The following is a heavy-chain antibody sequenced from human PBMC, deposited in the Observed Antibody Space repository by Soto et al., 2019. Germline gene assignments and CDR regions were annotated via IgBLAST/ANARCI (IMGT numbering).Heavy chain of an antibody. V-gene: IGHV3-74*01. Sequence: EVQLVESGEDLVQPGGSLRLSCAASGFTFSGNWMHWVRQAPGKGLVWVARVHRDGSSTSYADSVKGRFTISRDNAKNTVYLQMNSLRAEDTAVYYCARGAGYDYYVDYWGQGTLVTVSS. CDR1: GFTFSGNW. J-gene: IGHJ4*02. CDR3: ARGAGYDYYVDY. D-gene: IGHD3-16*01. CDR2: VHRDGSST.